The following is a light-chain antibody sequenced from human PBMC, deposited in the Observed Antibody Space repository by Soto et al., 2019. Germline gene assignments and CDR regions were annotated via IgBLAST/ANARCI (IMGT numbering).Light chain of an antibody. Sequence: DIQMTQSPSSLSAAIGDRVTITCRASQSIKNYLNWYQHKPGAAPKLLIFGAYNLESGVPSRFSGSGSATEFTLSISSLQPEDFATYYCQQGYSTTPITFGQGTRLEI. J-gene: IGKJ5*01. CDR3: QQGYSTTPIT. V-gene: IGKV1-39*01. CDR1: QSIKNY. CDR2: GAY.